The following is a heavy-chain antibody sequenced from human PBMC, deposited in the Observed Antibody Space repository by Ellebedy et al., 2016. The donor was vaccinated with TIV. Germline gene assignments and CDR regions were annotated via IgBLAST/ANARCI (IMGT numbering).Heavy chain of an antibody. V-gene: IGHV3-23*01. J-gene: IGHJ4*02. CDR1: GFTFSSYA. Sequence: GESLKISCAASGFTFSSYAMSWVRQAPGKGLEWVSAISGSGDSPHYADSVKGRFTISIDTSKNTLYLKMTSLRAEDTAVYYCAKDRFSSAWYGGYFDYWGQGTLVTVSS. D-gene: IGHD6-19*01. CDR2: ISGSGDSP. CDR3: AKDRFSSAWYGGYFDY.